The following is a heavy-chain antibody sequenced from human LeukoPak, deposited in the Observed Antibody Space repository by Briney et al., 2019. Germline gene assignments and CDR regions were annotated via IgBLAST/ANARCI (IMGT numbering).Heavy chain of an antibody. V-gene: IGHV3-30-3*01. CDR3: AKEEAWNPHY. J-gene: IGHJ4*02. D-gene: IGHD1-1*01. Sequence: GRSLRLSCAASGFTFSSYAMHWVRQAPGKGLEWVAVISYDGSNKYYADSVKGRFTISRDNSKNTLYLQMNSLRTEDTAVYYCAKEEAWNPHYWGQGTLVTVSS. CDR2: ISYDGSNK. CDR1: GFTFSSYA.